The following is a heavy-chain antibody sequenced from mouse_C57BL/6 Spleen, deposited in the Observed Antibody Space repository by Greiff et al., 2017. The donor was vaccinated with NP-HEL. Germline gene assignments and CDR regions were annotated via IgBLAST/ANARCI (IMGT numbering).Heavy chain of an antibody. J-gene: IGHJ1*03. CDR2: IDPSGSYT. CDR1: GFTFTSYW. V-gene: IGHV1-50*01. Sequence: QVQLKQPGAELVKPGASVKLSCKASGFTFTSYWMPWVKQRPGQGLEWIGEIDPSGSYTNYNQKFKGTATLTVDTSSSTAYMQLSSLKSEDSAVYYCARFLGPDWYFDVWGTGTTVTVSS. D-gene: IGHD4-1*01. CDR3: ARFLGPDWYFDV.